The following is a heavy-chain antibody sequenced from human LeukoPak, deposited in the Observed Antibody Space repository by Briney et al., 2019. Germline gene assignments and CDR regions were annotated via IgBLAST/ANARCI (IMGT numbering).Heavy chain of an antibody. Sequence: GGSLRLSCAASGFTFSSYAMSWVRQAPGKGLEWVSGISGSGVGTYNADSVKGRFTISRDNSKNTLYLQMNSLRAEDTAVYYCAKNGVNYWYFDLWGRGTLVTVSS. CDR1: GFTFSSYA. J-gene: IGHJ2*01. D-gene: IGHD2-8*01. CDR2: ISGSGVGT. CDR3: AKNGVNYWYFDL. V-gene: IGHV3-23*01.